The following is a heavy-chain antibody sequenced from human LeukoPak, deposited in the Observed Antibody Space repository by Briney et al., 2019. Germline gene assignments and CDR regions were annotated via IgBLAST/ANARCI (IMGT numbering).Heavy chain of an antibody. V-gene: IGHV3-15*01. CDR2: IKSKTDGGTT. CDR1: GFTFSNAW. Sequence: GGSLRLSCAASGFTFSNAWMSWVRQAPGKGLEWVGRIKSKTDGGTTDYAAPVKGRFTISRDDSKNTLYLQMNSLKTEDTAVYYCTTAVSGYDSSGYYYYYYYYMDVWGKGTTVTVSS. D-gene: IGHD3-22*01. CDR3: TTAVSGYDSSGYYYYYYYYMDV. J-gene: IGHJ6*03.